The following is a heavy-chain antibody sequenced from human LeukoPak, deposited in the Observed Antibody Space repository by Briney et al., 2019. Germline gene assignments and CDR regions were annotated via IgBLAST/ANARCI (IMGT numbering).Heavy chain of an antibody. CDR3: AKAQPRPTPRTHEDIVVEPAALDFDY. D-gene: IGHD2-2*01. CDR1: GFTFDDYA. J-gene: IGHJ4*02. V-gene: IGHV3-43*02. CDR2: ISGDGGST. Sequence: GGSLRLSCAASGFTFDDYAMHWVRQAPGKGLEWVSLISGDGGSTYYADSVKGRFTISRDNSKNSLYLQMNSLRTEDTALYYCAKAQPRPTPRTHEDIVVEPAALDFDYWGQGTLVTVSS.